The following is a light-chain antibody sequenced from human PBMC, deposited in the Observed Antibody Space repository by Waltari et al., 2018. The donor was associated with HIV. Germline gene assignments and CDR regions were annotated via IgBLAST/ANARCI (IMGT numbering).Light chain of an antibody. V-gene: IGLV3-1*01. J-gene: IGLJ2*01. CDR3: QASDTWTV. Sequence: SYELTQPPSVSVSPGQTASIPCSGVKLGDKYVSWYQQRPGQSPVLLIYQDTKRPSGIPERFSGSNSGNTATLTISGAQAMDESDYYCQASDTWTVFGGGTKLTVL. CDR1: KLGDKY. CDR2: QDT.